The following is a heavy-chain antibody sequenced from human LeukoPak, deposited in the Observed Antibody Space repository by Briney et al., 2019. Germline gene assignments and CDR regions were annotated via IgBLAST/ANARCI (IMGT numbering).Heavy chain of an antibody. Sequence: NPSETLSLTCTVSGGSISSGGYYWSWIRQHPGKGLEWIGYIYYSGSTYYNPSLKSRVTISIDTSKNQFSLKLSSVTAADTAMFYCARGPQTFYDILTGYSLDYWGQGTLVTVSS. CDR3: ARGPQTFYDILTGYSLDY. CDR2: IYYSGST. D-gene: IGHD3-9*01. V-gene: IGHV4-31*03. J-gene: IGHJ4*02. CDR1: GGSISSGGYY.